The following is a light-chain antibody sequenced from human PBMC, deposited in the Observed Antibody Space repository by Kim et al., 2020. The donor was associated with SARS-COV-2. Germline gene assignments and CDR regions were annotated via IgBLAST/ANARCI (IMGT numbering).Light chain of an antibody. Sequence: ASVGDRVTITCRASQSIRSHLAWYQQKPGKAPHLLIYDAASLESGVPSRFSGSGSGTEFTLTISSLQPDEFATDYCQQYNSYSYTFGQGTKLEI. CDR2: DAA. CDR3: QQYNSYSYT. CDR1: QSIRSH. J-gene: IGKJ2*01. V-gene: IGKV1-5*01.